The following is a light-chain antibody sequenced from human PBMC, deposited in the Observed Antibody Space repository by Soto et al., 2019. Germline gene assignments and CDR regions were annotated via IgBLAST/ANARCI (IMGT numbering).Light chain of an antibody. CDR1: SSDVGGYNY. J-gene: IGLJ1*01. CDR3: SSYTSSSTYV. CDR2: EVT. V-gene: IGLV2-14*01. Sequence: QSALTQPASVSGSPGQSITISCTGTSSDVGGYNYVSWYQQHPGKAPKLMIYEVTNRPSGVSDRLSGSKSGNTASLTISGLQAEDEADYYCSSYTSSSTYVFGVGTKLTVL.